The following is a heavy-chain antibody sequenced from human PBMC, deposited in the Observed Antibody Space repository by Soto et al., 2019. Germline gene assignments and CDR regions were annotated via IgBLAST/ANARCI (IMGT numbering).Heavy chain of an antibody. D-gene: IGHD3-10*01. CDR3: ARTSRITRSLRGYFDY. CDR1: GFSLSNARMG. CDR2: IFSNDEK. V-gene: IGHV2-26*01. J-gene: IGHJ4*02. Sequence: QVTLKESGPVLVNPTETLTLTCTVSGFSLSNARMGVSWIRQPPGKALEWLAHIFSNDEKSYSTSLKSRLTISKDTSKSQVVLTMTNMDPVDTATYYCARTSRITRSLRGYFDYWGQGTLVTVSS.